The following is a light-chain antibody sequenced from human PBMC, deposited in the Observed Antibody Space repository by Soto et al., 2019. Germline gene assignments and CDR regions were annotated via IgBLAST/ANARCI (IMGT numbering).Light chain of an antibody. Sequence: EIVMTQSPATLSVSPGERATLSCRASQSVSSNLAWYQQKPGQDPRLLIYGASTRATGIPARFSGSGSGTEFTLTISSLQSEDFAVYYCQLGVTFGQGTKVEIK. CDR3: QLGVT. CDR1: QSVSSN. V-gene: IGKV3-15*01. CDR2: GAS. J-gene: IGKJ1*01.